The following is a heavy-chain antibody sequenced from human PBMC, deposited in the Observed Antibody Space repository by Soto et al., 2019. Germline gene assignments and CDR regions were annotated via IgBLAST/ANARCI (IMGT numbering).Heavy chain of an antibody. CDR3: ARDRYSSGWYDLDY. Sequence: QVQLVESGGGVVQPGRSLRLSCGASGFTFSSYGMHWVRQAPGKGLEWVAVIWDDGSYKYDADSVKGRFTISRDNSQNTLYLQMNSLRAEDTAVYYCARDRYSSGWYDLDYWGQGTLVTVSS. CDR1: GFTFSSYG. V-gene: IGHV3-33*01. J-gene: IGHJ4*02. D-gene: IGHD6-19*01. CDR2: IWDDGSYK.